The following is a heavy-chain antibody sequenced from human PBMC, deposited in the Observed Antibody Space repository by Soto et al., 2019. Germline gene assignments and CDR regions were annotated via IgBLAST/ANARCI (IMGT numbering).Heavy chain of an antibody. CDR1: GINVNHDY. V-gene: IGHV3-53*01. CDR2: LYSGETT. CDR3: TRDGRGLGRLSLFEY. J-gene: IGHJ4*02. Sequence: PGGSLRLSFAASGINVNHDYMNWVRQTPGKGIEWVASLYSGETTYYADSVRGRFTISSDKSKNTLYLQLSSLRIEDTAVYYCTRDGRGLGRLSLFEYWGQVVLVTVSS. D-gene: IGHD2-21*02.